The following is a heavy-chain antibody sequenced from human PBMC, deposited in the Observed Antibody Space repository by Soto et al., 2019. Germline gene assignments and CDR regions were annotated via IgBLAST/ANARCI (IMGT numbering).Heavy chain of an antibody. CDR2: IKPDESEK. CDR3: VRGGSNYAS. Sequence: EVQLVESAGGLVQPGGSLRLSCTASGFTFSDSWMTWVRQAPGKGLEWVARIKPDESEKKYADSVKGRFSISRDNAKNSMYLQMDSLRGEDTAVYYCVRGGSNYASWGQGTLVTVSS. V-gene: IGHV3-7*01. D-gene: IGHD4-4*01. CDR1: GFTFSDSW. J-gene: IGHJ5*02.